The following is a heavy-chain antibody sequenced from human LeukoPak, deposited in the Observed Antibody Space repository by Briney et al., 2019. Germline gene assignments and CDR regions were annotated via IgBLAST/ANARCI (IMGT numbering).Heavy chain of an antibody. Sequence: GGSLRLSCAASGFTFSSYAMHWVRQAPGKGLEWVAVISYDGSNKYYADSVKGRFTISRDNSKSTLYLQMNSLRAEDTAVYYCARGEYYSLGYFDYWGQGTLVTVFS. D-gene: IGHD4-11*01. J-gene: IGHJ4*02. V-gene: IGHV3-30*01. CDR3: ARGEYYSLGYFDY. CDR1: GFTFSSYA. CDR2: ISYDGSNK.